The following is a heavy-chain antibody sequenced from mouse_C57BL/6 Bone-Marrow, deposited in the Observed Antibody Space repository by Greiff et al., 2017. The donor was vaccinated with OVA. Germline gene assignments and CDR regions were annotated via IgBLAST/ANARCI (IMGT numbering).Heavy chain of an antibody. CDR1: GYTFTDYE. D-gene: IGHD1-1*01. CDR3: TRESCSSYED. J-gene: IGHJ2*01. Sequence: QVQLKQSGAELVRPGASVTLSCKASGYTFTDYEMHWVKQTPVHGLEWIGAIDPETGGTAYNQKFKGKAILTADKSSSTAYMELRSLTSEDSAVYYGTRESCSSYEDWGQGTTLTVSS. V-gene: IGHV1-15*01. CDR2: IDPETGGT.